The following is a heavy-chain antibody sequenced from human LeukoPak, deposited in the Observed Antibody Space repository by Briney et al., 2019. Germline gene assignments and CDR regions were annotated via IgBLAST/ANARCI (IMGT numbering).Heavy chain of an antibody. Sequence: ASGKVSCKASGYTFTSYGISWVRQAPGQGLEWMGWISAYNGNTNYAQKLQGRVTMTTDTSTSTAYMELRSLRSDDTAVYYCARGSGSYPPDYMDVWGKGTTVTVSS. D-gene: IGHD1-26*01. V-gene: IGHV1-18*01. CDR1: GYTFTSYG. CDR2: ISAYNGNT. CDR3: ARGSGSYPPDYMDV. J-gene: IGHJ6*03.